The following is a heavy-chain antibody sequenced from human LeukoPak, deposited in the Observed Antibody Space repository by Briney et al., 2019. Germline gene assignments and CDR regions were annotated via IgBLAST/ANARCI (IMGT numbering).Heavy chain of an antibody. V-gene: IGHV4-39*01. CDR1: GASISGGTYY. J-gene: IGHJ4*02. D-gene: IGHD1-26*01. CDR2: IYYTGSA. Sequence: SETLSLTCSVSGASISGGTYYWGWIRQPPGKGLEWIGSIYYTGSAYDNPSLKSRVTISVDTSKNQFSLKLSSVTAADTAVYYCARRGGSGRAFDYWGQGTLVTVSS. CDR3: ARRGGSGRAFDY.